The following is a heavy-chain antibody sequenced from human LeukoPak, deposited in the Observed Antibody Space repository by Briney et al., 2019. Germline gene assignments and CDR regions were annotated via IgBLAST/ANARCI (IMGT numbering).Heavy chain of an antibody. J-gene: IGHJ4*02. CDR3: ARGPMHSASYNY. CDR2: MNPKSANT. V-gene: IGHV1-8*02. CDR1: GYIFTNYD. Sequence: ASVKVSCKASGYIFTNYDIHWVRQATGQGLEWMAWMNPKSANTGYAQKFQGRVTVTRNTSISTAYMELNGLRSDDTAVYYCARGPMHSASYNYWGQGTLVTVSS. D-gene: IGHD1-26*01.